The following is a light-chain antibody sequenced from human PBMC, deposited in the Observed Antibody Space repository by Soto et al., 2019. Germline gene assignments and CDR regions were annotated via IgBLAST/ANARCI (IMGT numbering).Light chain of an antibody. Sequence: DIQMTQFPSSLSASVGDRVTITCRASQGIRNDLAWYQQKPGKDPKRLIYAASILQSGVPSRFSGSGSGTEFTLAISSLQPEDFATFYCLQHSTYPLTFGQGTKVESK. V-gene: IGKV1-17*01. J-gene: IGKJ1*01. CDR3: LQHSTYPLT. CDR2: AAS. CDR1: QGIRND.